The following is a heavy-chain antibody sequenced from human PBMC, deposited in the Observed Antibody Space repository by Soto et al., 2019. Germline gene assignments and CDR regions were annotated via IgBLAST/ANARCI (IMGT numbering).Heavy chain of an antibody. J-gene: IGHJ4*02. CDR3: ARPDSGYDEYYFDY. D-gene: IGHD5-12*01. CDR1: GGSISTYY. V-gene: IGHV4-59*12. Sequence: PSETLSLTCTVTGGSISTYYWSWIRQPPGKGLEWIGHIYYTGNTNYNPSLKSRVTISVDTSTNQFSLKLSSVTAADTAVYYCARPDSGYDEYYFDYWGQGTLVTVSS. CDR2: IYYTGNT.